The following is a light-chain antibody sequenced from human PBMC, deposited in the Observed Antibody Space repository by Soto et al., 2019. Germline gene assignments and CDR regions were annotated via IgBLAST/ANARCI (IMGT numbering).Light chain of an antibody. CDR3: QQYGTSPYT. V-gene: IGKV3-20*01. CDR1: QSVSSGY. CDR2: GAS. J-gene: IGKJ2*01. Sequence: EIVLTQSPGTLSLSPGERATLSCRASQSVSSGYLAWYQQRPGQAPTLIIYGASTRATGIPDRFSGSGSGTDFTLTVSRLEPEDFAVYSCQQYGTSPYTFGQGTNLEIK.